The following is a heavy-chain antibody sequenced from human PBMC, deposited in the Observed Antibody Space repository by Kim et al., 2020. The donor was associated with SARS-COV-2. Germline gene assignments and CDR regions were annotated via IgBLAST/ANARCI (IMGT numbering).Heavy chain of an antibody. CDR2: TYYRSKWYN. CDR3: GRDYYGWIDF. V-gene: IGHV6-1*01. J-gene: IGHJ4*02. CDR1: GDSVSSNSAA. Sequence: SQTLSLTCAISGDSVSSNSAAWNWFRQSPSRGLEWLGRTYYRSKWYNDYGTSVESRISFSADTSKNQFSLHLNSVTPDDTALYSCGRDYYGWIDFLGQGT. D-gene: IGHD3-10*01.